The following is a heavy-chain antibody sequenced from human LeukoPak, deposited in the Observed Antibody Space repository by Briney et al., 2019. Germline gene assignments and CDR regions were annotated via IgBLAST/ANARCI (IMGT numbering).Heavy chain of an antibody. CDR2: INWNGGST. V-gene: IGHV3-20*04. CDR1: GFTFNNYG. CDR3: ARDQGSGSYYN. J-gene: IGHJ4*02. Sequence: GGSLRLSCAASGFTFNNYGMHWVRQAPGKGLEWVSGINWNGGSTGYADSVKGRFTISRDNAKNSLYLQMNSLRAEDTALYYCARDQGSGSYYNWGQGTLVTVSS. D-gene: IGHD3-10*01.